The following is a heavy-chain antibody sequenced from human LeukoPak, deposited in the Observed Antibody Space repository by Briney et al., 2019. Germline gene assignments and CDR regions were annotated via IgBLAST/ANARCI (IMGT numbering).Heavy chain of an antibody. CDR2: ISSSGTPI. CDR1: RFTFSSYE. J-gene: IGHJ4*02. CDR3: AREKTACGGDCYDS. V-gene: IGHV3-48*03. D-gene: IGHD2-21*01. Sequence: GSLRLSCAASRFTFSSYEMNWVRQAPGKGLEWVSYISSSGTPIHYADSVKGRFTISRDNAKSSLFLQMNSLRAEDTAVYCCAREKTACGGDCYDSWGQGTLVTVSS.